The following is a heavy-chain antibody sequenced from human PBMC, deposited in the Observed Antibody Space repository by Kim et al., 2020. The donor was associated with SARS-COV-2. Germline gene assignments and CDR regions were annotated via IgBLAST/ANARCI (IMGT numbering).Heavy chain of an antibody. CDR3: ARANGDIWGSYRHFDY. V-gene: IGHV4-59*01. J-gene: IGHJ4*02. Sequence: SETLSLTCTVSGGSISSYYWSWIRQPPGKGLEWIGYIYYSGSTNYNPSLKSRVTISVDTSKNQFSLKLSSVTAADTAVYYCARANGDIWGSYRHFDYWGQGALVTVSS. CDR2: IYYSGST. D-gene: IGHD3-16*02. CDR1: GGSISSYY.